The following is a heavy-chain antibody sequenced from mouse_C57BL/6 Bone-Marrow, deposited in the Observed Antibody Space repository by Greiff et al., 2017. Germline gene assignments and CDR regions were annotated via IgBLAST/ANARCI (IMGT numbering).Heavy chain of an antibody. CDR2: ISYDGSN. V-gene: IGHV3-6*01. J-gene: IGHJ1*03. CDR1: GYSITSGYY. CDR3: ARGRYFEV. Sequence: EVQLQESGPGLVKPSQSLSLTCSVTGYSITSGYYWNWIRQFPGNKLEWMGYISYDGSNNYNPSLKNRISITRDTSKNQFFLKLNSVTTEDTATYYCARGRYFEVWGTGATVTVSS.